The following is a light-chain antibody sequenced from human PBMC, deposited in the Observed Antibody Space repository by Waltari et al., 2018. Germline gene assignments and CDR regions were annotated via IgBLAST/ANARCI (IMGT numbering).Light chain of an antibody. Sequence: HSVLTQPPSVSGPLRARVTISFSGSSSNIGNNVVNWYQQLPGKAPKLLIYYDDLVPSGVSDRFSGSKSGTSASLAITGLQSDDEADYYCAAWDDSLNGQVFGTGTKVTVL. V-gene: IGLV1-36*01. J-gene: IGLJ1*01. CDR1: SSNIGNNV. CDR2: YDD. CDR3: AAWDDSLNGQV.